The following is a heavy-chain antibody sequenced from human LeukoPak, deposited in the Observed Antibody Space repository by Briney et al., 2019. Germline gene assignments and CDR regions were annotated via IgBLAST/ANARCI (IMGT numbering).Heavy chain of an antibody. D-gene: IGHD2-2*01. CDR2: ISAYNGNT. CDR1: GYTFTSYG. Sequence: EASVKVSCKASGYTFTSYGISWVRQAPGQGLEWMGWISAYNGNTNYAQKLQGRVTMTTDTSTSTAYMELRSLRSDDTAVYHCARDGQPYCSSTSCHLDYWGQGTLVTVSS. V-gene: IGHV1-18*01. J-gene: IGHJ4*02. CDR3: ARDGQPYCSSTSCHLDY.